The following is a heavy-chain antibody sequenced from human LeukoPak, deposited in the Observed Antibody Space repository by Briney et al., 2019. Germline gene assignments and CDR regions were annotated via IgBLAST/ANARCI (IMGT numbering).Heavy chain of an antibody. Sequence: ASVKVSCKASGYTFTSYYMHWVRQAPGQGLEWMGIINPSGGSTSYAQKFQGRVTMTRDTSTSTVYMELSSLRSEDTAVYYCASVPGYSGYEPYFDYWGQGTLVTVSS. D-gene: IGHD5-12*01. CDR1: GYTFTSYY. V-gene: IGHV1-46*01. J-gene: IGHJ4*02. CDR2: INPSGGST. CDR3: ASVPGYSGYEPYFDY.